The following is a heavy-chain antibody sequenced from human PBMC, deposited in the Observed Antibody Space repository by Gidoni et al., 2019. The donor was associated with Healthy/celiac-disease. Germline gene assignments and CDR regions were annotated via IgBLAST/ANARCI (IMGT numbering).Heavy chain of an antibody. V-gene: IGHV1-69*06. Sequence: QVQLVQSGAEVKKPGSSVKVSCKASGCTFSSYAISWVRPAPGQGLEWMGGIIPIFGTANYAQKFQGRVTITADKSTSTAYMELSSLRSEDTAVYYCASQSTDYYDSSGYYLGGYYYYYYMDVWGKGTTVTVSS. J-gene: IGHJ6*03. CDR2: IIPIFGTA. CDR3: ASQSTDYYDSSGYYLGGYYYYYYMDV. D-gene: IGHD3-22*01. CDR1: GCTFSSYA.